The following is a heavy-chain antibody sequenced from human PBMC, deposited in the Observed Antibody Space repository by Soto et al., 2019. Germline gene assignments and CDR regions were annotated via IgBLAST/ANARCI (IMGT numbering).Heavy chain of an antibody. Sequence: GASVKVSCQAFWYNFAQYGISWGRPAPGQRGEWMGWISPYNFNTNYAQKVQGRGTLTTDTSTNTAYMELRSLRSDDTAVYYCARDWAGDYYDSSGSYYFDYWGQGTVVTASS. CDR3: ARDWAGDYYDSSGSYYFDY. CDR1: WYNFAQYG. D-gene: IGHD3-22*01. CDR2: ISPYNFNT. J-gene: IGHJ4*02. V-gene: IGHV1-18*01.